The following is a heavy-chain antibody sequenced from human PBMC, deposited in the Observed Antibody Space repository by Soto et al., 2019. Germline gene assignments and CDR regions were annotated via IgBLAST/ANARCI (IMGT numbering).Heavy chain of an antibody. CDR3: ARSQGSSTSLEIYYYYYYGMDV. CDR1: GGTFSSYA. Sequence: QVQLVQSGAEVKKPGSSVKVSCKASGGTFSSYAISLVRQAPGQGLEWMGGIIPISGTANYAQKLQGRVTITADESTSTDYMELSSLRSEDTAVYYCARSQGSSTSLEIYYYYYYGMDVWGQGTTVTVSS. D-gene: IGHD2-2*01. CDR2: IIPISGTA. V-gene: IGHV1-69*01. J-gene: IGHJ6*02.